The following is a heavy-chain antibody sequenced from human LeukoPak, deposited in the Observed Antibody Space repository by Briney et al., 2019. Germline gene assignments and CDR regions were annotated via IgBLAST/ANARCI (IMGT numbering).Heavy chain of an antibody. CDR2: ISSSGSTI. V-gene: IGHV3-11*01. CDR3: AGGGSGWYGYYYYYMDV. CDR1: DFAFTDTW. D-gene: IGHD6-19*01. Sequence: PGGSLRLSCAASDFAFTDTWMTWVRQAPGKGLEWVSYISSSGSTIYYADSVKGRFTISRDNAKNSLYLQMNSLRAEDTAVYYCAGGGSGWYGYYYYYMDVWGKGTTVTVSS. J-gene: IGHJ6*03.